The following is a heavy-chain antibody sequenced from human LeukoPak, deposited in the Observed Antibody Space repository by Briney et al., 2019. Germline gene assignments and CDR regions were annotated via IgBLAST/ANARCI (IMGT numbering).Heavy chain of an antibody. Sequence: PSETLSLTCTVSGGSISSYYWSWLRQPPGKGLEWIGYIYYSGSTNYNPSLKSRVTISVDTSKNQFSLKLSSVTAADTAVYYCARGVVITLFDYWGQGTLVTVSS. V-gene: IGHV4-59*01. J-gene: IGHJ4*02. CDR1: GGSISSYY. CDR3: ARGVVITLFDY. CDR2: IYYSGST. D-gene: IGHD3-22*01.